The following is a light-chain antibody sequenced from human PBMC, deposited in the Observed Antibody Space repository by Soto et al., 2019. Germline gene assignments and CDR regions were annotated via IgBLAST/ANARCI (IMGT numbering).Light chain of an antibody. CDR2: DVS. Sequence: QSVLTQPRSVSGSPGQSVTISCTGTSSDVGGYNYVSWYQQHPGKAPKGMIYDVSERPSGVPDRFSGSKSGNTASLTISGLQAEDEAEYYCCSNAGSYEVFGGGTQLTVL. CDR3: CSNAGSYEV. V-gene: IGLV2-11*01. CDR1: SSDVGGYNY. J-gene: IGLJ2*01.